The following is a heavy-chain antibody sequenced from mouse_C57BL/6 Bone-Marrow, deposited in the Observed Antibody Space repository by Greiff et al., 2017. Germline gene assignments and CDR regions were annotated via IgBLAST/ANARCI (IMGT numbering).Heavy chain of an antibody. CDR2: IDPENGDT. CDR1: GFNIKDDY. J-gene: IGHJ3*01. V-gene: IGHV14-4*01. CDR3: TIITY. Sequence: VQLKESGAELVRPGASVKLSCTASGFNIKDDYMHWVKQRPEQGLEWIGWIDPENGDTQYASKFQGKATITVDTSSNTAYLQLSSLTSEDTAVYYCTIITYYGRGTLVTVSA.